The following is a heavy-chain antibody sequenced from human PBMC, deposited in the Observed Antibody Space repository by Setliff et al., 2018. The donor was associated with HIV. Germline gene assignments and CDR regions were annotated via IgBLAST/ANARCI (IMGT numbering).Heavy chain of an antibody. Sequence: ASVKVSCKVSGYIFSDYYIHWVRQAPGQGLEWMGWINPNSGDTKYSERFQGRVTMTRDTSTSTVYMELSSLRSEDTAVYYCARDHMSVGAWVGATSRGLFQHWGQGTLVTVSS. V-gene: IGHV1-2*02. CDR3: ARDHMSVGAWVGATSRGLFQH. J-gene: IGHJ1*01. CDR1: GYIFSDYY. D-gene: IGHD1-26*01. CDR2: INPNSGDT.